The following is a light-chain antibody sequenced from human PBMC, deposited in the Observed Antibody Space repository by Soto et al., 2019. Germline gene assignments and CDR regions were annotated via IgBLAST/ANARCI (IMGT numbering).Light chain of an antibody. CDR2: DVS. CDR1: SRDVGGYNY. V-gene: IGLV2-11*01. Sequence: QSALTQPRSVSGSPGQSVTISCTGSSRDVGGYNYVSWYQQRPGKAPKPMLYDVSKRPSGVPDRFSGSKSGNTASLTISGLQAEDEADYHCCSHAGTYVVFGGGTKLTVL. J-gene: IGLJ2*01. CDR3: CSHAGTYVV.